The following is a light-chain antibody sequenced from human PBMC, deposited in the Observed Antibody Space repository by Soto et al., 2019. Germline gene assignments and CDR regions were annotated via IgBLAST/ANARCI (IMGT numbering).Light chain of an antibody. CDR1: SSDVGDYKY. J-gene: IGLJ2*01. Sequence: QSVLTQPPSASGSPGQSVTISCTGTSSDVGDYKYVSWYQQHPGKAPKLMIYEVDKRPSGVPDRFSGSKSGNTASLAVSGLQAEDEADYFCSSYAGSNVIFGGGTKVTVL. V-gene: IGLV2-8*01. CDR3: SSYAGSNVI. CDR2: EVD.